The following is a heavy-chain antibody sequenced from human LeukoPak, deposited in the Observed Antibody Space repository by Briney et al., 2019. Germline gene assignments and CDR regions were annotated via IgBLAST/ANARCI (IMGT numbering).Heavy chain of an antibody. D-gene: IGHD3-22*01. CDR3: ARGRRPSSGYYPIVNWFDP. Sequence: ASVKVSCKASGYTFTGYYMHWVRQAPGQGLEWMGWINPNSGGTNYAQKFQGRVTMTRDTSISTAYMELSRLRSDDTAVYYCARGRRPSSGYYPIVNWFDPWGQGTLVTVSS. CDR2: INPNSGGT. J-gene: IGHJ5*02. CDR1: GYTFTGYY. V-gene: IGHV1-2*02.